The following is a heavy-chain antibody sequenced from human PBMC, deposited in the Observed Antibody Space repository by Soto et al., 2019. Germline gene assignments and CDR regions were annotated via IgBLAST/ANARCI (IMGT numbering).Heavy chain of an antibody. CDR2: ISYDGSNK. J-gene: IGHJ4*02. CDR1: GFTFSTYA. CDR3: AKAPSRITMIVVVTLPDY. V-gene: IGHV3-30-3*01. D-gene: IGHD3-22*01. Sequence: QPGGSLRLSCAASGFTFSTYAIHWVRQAPGKGLEWVAVISYDGSNKYYADSVKGRFTISRDNSKNTLYLQVNSLRAEDTAVYYCAKAPSRITMIVVVTLPDYWGQGTLVTVSS.